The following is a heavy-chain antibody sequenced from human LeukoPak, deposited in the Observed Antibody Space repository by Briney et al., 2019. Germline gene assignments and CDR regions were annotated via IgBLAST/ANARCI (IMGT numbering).Heavy chain of an antibody. V-gene: IGHV3-23*01. CDR2: ISGSGGST. Sequence: GGSLRLSCAASGFTFSSYAMSWVRQAPGKGLEWVSAISGSGGSTYYADSVKGRFTISRDNSKNTLYLQMNSLRAEDTAVYYCAKDHDDFWSGYTDYWGQGTLVTVSS. D-gene: IGHD3-3*01. CDR1: GFTFSSYA. J-gene: IGHJ4*02. CDR3: AKDHDDFWSGYTDY.